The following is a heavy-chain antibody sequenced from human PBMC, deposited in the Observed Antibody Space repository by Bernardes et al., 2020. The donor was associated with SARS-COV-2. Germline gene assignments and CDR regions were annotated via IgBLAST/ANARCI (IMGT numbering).Heavy chain of an antibody. CDR2: VDHSGTS. J-gene: IGHJ4*02. CDR3: ARDLSSAWAEGVFDY. CDR1: GVPVTSTSFY. D-gene: IGHD6-19*01. Sequence: SETLSLTCSVSGVPVTSTSFYWSWIRQSPGQGLEWIGFVDHSGTSNYNPSLKGRVTISVDTSKNEFSLKLDYVTAADTAVYYCARDLSSAWAEGVFDYWGQGTLVTVSS. V-gene: IGHV4-61*01.